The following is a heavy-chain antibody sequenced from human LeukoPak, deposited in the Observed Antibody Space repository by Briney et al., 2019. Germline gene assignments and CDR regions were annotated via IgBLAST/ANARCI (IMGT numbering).Heavy chain of an antibody. CDR1: GGSISSYY. CDR3: ARGPYSYDSSGAFDI. Sequence: SETLSLTCTVSGGSISSYYWSWIRQSPGKGLEWIGRISSSGSTNYNPSLKSRVTISVDTSKNQFSLKLSSVTAADTAVYFCARGPYSYDSSGAFDIWGQGTMVTVSS. J-gene: IGHJ3*02. V-gene: IGHV4-4*08. D-gene: IGHD3-22*01. CDR2: ISSSGST.